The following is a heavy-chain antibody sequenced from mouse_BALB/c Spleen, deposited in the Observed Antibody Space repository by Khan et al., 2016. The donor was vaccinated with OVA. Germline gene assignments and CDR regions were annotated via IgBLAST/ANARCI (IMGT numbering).Heavy chain of an antibody. CDR1: DYSFTSYY. D-gene: IGHD3-3*01. CDR3: ARGTFDY. J-gene: IGHJ3*01. Sequence: VQLQQSGPELMRPGSSVNISCKASDYSFTSYYIHWVKQSHGKSLEWIGYIDPFNGGTDYNQKFKGKATLTVDKSSNTAYMHLSSLTSEDSAVYYCARGTFDYWGQGTLVTVS. CDR2: IDPFNGGT. V-gene: IGHV1S135*01.